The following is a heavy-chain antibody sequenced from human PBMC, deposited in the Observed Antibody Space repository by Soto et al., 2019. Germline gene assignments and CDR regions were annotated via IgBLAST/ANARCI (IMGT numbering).Heavy chain of an antibody. CDR2: MNPNSGNT. CDR1: GYTFTSYD. V-gene: IGHV1-8*01. Sequence: QVQLVQSGAEVKRPGASVRVSCKASGYTFTSYDINWVRQATGQGLEWLGWMNPNSGNTGYAQKFQGRITLTRSTSTSTAYMELTRLRSEDTSVYYCARGINWGQGTMVTVSS. J-gene: IGHJ3*01. CDR3: ARGIN.